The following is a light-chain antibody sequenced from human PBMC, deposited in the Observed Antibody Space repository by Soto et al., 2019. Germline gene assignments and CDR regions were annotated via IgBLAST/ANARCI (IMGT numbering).Light chain of an antibody. V-gene: IGKV3-11*01. CDR2: DAS. J-gene: IGKJ2*01. CDR1: QSVSSY. CDR3: QQRGKWPRT. Sequence: EIVLTQSPATLSLSPGERATLSCRASQSVSSYLAWYQQKPGQAPRLLIYDASNRATDIPARFSGSGSGTDFTLTIRSLESEDFGVYYCQQRGKWPRTFGQGNKLEIK.